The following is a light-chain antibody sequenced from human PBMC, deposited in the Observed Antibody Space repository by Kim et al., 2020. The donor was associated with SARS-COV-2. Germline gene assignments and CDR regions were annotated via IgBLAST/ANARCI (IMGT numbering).Light chain of an antibody. CDR3: CSYAGSYTYV. J-gene: IGLJ1*01. Sequence: GQSVTIACTGTSSEVGGYNYVSWYQQQPGKAPKLMIYDVSKRPSGVPDRFSGSKSGNTASLTISGLQAEDEADYYCCSYAGSYTYVFGTGTKVTVL. CDR2: DVS. CDR1: SSEVGGYNY. V-gene: IGLV2-11*01.